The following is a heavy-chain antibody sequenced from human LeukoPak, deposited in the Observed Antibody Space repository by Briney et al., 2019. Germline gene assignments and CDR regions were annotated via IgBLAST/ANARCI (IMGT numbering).Heavy chain of an antibody. Sequence: SETLSLTCAVSGGSISSGGYSWSWIRQPPGKGLEWIGYIYHSGSTYYNPSLKSRVTISVDRSKNQFSLKLSSVTAADTAVYYCARGPPRYCSSTCCYIDYWGQGTLVTVSS. V-gene: IGHV4-30-2*01. CDR1: GGSISSGGYS. D-gene: IGHD2-2*02. J-gene: IGHJ4*02. CDR3: ARGPPRYCSSTCCYIDY. CDR2: IYHSGST.